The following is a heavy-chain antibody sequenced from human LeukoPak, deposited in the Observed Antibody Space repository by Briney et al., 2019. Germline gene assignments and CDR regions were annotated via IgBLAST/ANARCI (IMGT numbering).Heavy chain of an antibody. V-gene: IGHV3-23*01. CDR3: AKAPEYQYYLDY. D-gene: IGHD2-2*01. CDR2: ISGSGGST. CDR1: GFTFSSYA. J-gene: IGHJ4*02. Sequence: GGSLILSCAASGFTFSSYAMSWVRQPPGKGLEWVSAISGSGGSTYYADSVKGRFTISRHNSKNTLYLQMNSLRAEDTAVYYCAKAPEYQYYLDYWGQGTLVTVS.